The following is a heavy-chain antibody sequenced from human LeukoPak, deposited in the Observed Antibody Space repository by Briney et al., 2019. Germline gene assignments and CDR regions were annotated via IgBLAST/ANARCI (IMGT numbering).Heavy chain of an antibody. CDR2: ISGSGGST. V-gene: IGHV3-23*01. CDR3: AKDQLDSYYFDY. J-gene: IGHJ4*02. Sequence: GGSLGLPCAASGFTFSSYAMSWVRQAPGKGLEWVSAISGSGGSTYYADSVKGRFTISRDNSKNTLYLQMNSLRAEDTAVYYCAKDQLDSYYFDYWGQGTLVTVSS. D-gene: IGHD1-1*01. CDR1: GFTFSSYA.